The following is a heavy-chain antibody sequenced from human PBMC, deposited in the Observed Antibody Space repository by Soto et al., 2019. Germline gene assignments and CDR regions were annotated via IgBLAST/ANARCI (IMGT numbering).Heavy chain of an antibody. CDR1: GYSFTTYW. Sequence: GESLKISCKGSGYSFTTYWIAWVRQMPGKGLEWVGIIYPGDSDTSYSPSFEGHVTISVDKSISTAFLQWNSLKASDNAIYYCARHSTSAPKDYWGQGTLVTVPS. CDR3: ARHSTSAPKDY. CDR2: IYPGDSDT. V-gene: IGHV5-51*01. D-gene: IGHD3-10*01. J-gene: IGHJ4*01.